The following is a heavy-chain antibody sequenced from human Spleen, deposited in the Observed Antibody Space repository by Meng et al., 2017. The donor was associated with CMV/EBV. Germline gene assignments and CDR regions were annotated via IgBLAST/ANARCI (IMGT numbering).Heavy chain of an antibody. Sequence: ASVKVSCKASGYTFTGYYMHWVRQAPGQGLEWMGWINPNSGGTNYAQKFQGRVTLTRDTSISTAYMELNSLSSDDTAVYFCARKAGSNGRGFDYWGQGTLVTVSS. CDR2: INPNSGGT. V-gene: IGHV1-2*02. CDR1: GYTFTGYY. CDR3: ARKAGSNGRGFDY. J-gene: IGHJ4*02. D-gene: IGHD1-14*01.